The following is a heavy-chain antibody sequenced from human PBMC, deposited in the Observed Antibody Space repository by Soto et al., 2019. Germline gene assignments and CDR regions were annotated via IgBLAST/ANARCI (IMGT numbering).Heavy chain of an antibody. V-gene: IGHV1-69*02. CDR2: IIPILGIA. CDR3: AGPHGRVVPAATNAFDI. CDR1: GGTFSSYT. J-gene: IGHJ3*02. Sequence: ASVKVSCKASGGTFSSYTISWVRQAPGQGLEWMGRIIPILGIANYAQKFQGRVTITADKSTSTAYMELSSLRSEDTAVYYCAGPHGRVVPAATNAFDIWGQGTMVTVSS. D-gene: IGHD2-2*01.